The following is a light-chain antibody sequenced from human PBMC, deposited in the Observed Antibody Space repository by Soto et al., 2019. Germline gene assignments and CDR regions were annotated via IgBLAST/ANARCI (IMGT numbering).Light chain of an antibody. Sequence: QSVLTQPASVSGSPGQSITISCTGNSSDVGGYNYVSWYQQHPGKAPKLMTYEVSNRPSGVSNRFSGAKSGNTASLTISGLQAEDEADYYCSSDTSSSTYVFGTGTNLTVL. CDR1: SSDVGGYNY. CDR3: SSDTSSSTYV. CDR2: EVS. V-gene: IGLV2-14*01. J-gene: IGLJ1*01.